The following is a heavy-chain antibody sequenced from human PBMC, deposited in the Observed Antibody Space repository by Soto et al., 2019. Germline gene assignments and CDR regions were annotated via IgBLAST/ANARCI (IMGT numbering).Heavy chain of an antibody. V-gene: IGHV1-69*01. CDR1: RDAFSKYA. D-gene: IGHD3-16*02. CDR2: IIPIFDSR. Sequence: QVQLVQSGAEVKKPGSSVKVSCNASRDAFSKYAFTWVRQAPGQDLEWMGWIIPIFDSRNYAEKFQGRVTITGDEDTITAYMELTSLRSEATAVYYCARGATYRGVWGQGTNVTVSS. J-gene: IGHJ6*02. CDR3: ARGATYRGV.